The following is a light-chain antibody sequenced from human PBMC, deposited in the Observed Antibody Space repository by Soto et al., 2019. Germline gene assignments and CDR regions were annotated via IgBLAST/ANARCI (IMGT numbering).Light chain of an antibody. CDR3: QQRSNWPPIT. V-gene: IGKV3-11*01. J-gene: IGKJ5*01. CDR2: DAS. Sequence: ETVLTQSPATLSLSPGERATLSCRASQSISSYLAWYQQKPGQAPRLLIYDASNRATGIPARFSGSGSGTDFTLTISSLEPEDFAVYYCQQRSNWPPITFGHGTRLEI. CDR1: QSISSY.